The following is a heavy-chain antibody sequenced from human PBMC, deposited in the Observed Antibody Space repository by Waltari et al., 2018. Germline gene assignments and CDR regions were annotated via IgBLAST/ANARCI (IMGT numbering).Heavy chain of an antibody. V-gene: IGHV4-38-2*02. J-gene: IGHJ4*02. CDR2: IYFSGST. Sequence: QVQLPESGPGLVKPSETLSLPCTVSGSSISSGYYWVWFRQPPGKGLEWLGSIYFSGSTYYNPSLKSRVTISVDTSTNQFSLKLSSVTAADTAVYYCARDPGYYDTSGYPAYFDYWGQGTLVTVSS. CDR1: GSSISSGYY. CDR3: ARDPGYYDTSGYPAYFDY. D-gene: IGHD3-22*01.